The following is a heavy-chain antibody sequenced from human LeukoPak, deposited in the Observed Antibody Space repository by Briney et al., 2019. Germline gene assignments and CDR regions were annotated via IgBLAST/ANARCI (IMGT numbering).Heavy chain of an antibody. J-gene: IGHJ4*02. Sequence: GGSLRLSCAASGFTFSSYGMHWVGQAPGNGLEWVAFISYDGGNKYYADSVKGRFTISRDNSKNTLYLQMNSLRTEDTAVYYCAKDLGYSGSYIDCWGQGTLVTVSS. CDR3: AKDLGYSGSYIDC. D-gene: IGHD1-26*01. V-gene: IGHV3-30*02. CDR1: GFTFSSYG. CDR2: ISYDGGNK.